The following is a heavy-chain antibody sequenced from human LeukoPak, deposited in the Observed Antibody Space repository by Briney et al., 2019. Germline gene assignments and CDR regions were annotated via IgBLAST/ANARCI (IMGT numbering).Heavy chain of an antibody. CDR2: IYYSGST. J-gene: IGHJ4*02. V-gene: IGHV4-30-4*08. CDR1: GGSISSGYYY. D-gene: IGHD6-19*01. CDR3: ARAAMVGRIAVAGKGLDY. Sequence: SETLSLTCTVSGGSISSGYYYWGWIRPPPGKGLEWIGYIYYSGSTYYTPSLKSRVTISVDTSKNQFSLKLSSVTAADTAEYYCARAAMVGRIAVAGKGLDYWGQGTLVTVSS.